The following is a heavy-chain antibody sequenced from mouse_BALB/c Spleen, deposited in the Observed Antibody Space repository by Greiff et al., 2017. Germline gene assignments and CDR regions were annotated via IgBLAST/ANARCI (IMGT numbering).Heavy chain of an antibody. D-gene: IGHD4-1*01. J-gene: IGHJ2*01. CDR1: GYTFTSYT. CDR2: INPSSGYT. Sequence: QVQLKQSAAELARPGASVKMSCKASGYTFTSYTMHWVKQRPGQGLEWIGYINPSSGYTEYNQKFKDKTTLTADKSSSTAYMQLSSLTSEDSAVYYCARSTGPYYFDYWGQGTTLTVSS. V-gene: IGHV1-4*02. CDR3: ARSTGPYYFDY.